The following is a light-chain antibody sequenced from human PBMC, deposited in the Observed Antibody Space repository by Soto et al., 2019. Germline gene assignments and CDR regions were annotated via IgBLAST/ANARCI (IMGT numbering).Light chain of an antibody. CDR2: EVS. J-gene: IGKJ1*01. CDR1: QNLLQSDGRTF. CDR3: LQSTQLPWT. Sequence: EMGLGQAPLSLSGTPGQPASISCKSSQNLLQSDGRTFLYWYLQKPGQSPQLLIYEVSNRFSGVPDRFSGSGSGTDFTLKVSRVEAEDVGVYYCLQSTQLPWTFGQGTKVDIK. V-gene: IGKV2D-29*02.